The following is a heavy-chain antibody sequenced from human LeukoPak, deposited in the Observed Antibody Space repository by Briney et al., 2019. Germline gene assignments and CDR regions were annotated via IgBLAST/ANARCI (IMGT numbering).Heavy chain of an antibody. CDR3: ARGGYSGYDSWFDP. CDR1: GYTFTGYY. J-gene: IGHJ5*02. Sequence: GASVKVSCKDSGYTFTGYYMHWVRQAPGQGLEWMGWINPNSGGTNYAQKFQGWVTMTRDTSISTAYMEPSRLRSDDTAVYYCARGGYSGYDSWFDPWGQGTLVTVSS. CDR2: INPNSGGT. D-gene: IGHD5-12*01. V-gene: IGHV1-2*04.